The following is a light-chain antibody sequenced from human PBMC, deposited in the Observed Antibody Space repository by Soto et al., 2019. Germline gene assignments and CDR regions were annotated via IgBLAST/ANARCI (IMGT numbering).Light chain of an antibody. CDR2: DAS. V-gene: IGKV3-11*01. CDR1: QSVSSD. CDR3: QQRSNWPLIT. Sequence: EIMMKHSPATLSVSPCERATFSFSASQSVSSDLVWYQHKPGQAPRLLIYDASTRATGIPARFSGSGSGTDFTLTISSLEPEDFAVYYCQQRSNWPLITFGQGTRLEIK. J-gene: IGKJ5*01.